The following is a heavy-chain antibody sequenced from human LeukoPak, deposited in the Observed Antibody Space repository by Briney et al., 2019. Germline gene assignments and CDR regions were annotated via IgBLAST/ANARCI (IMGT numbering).Heavy chain of an antibody. CDR2: ISWDGGST. Sequence: GGSLRLSCAASGFTFDDYAMHWVRQAPGKGLEWVSLISWDGGSTYYADSVKGRFTIARDNSRHTLYLQMNSLGAEDTALYYCAKDKEYSGFGPILSGYYYGMDVWGKGTTVTVSS. CDR3: AKDKEYSGFGPILSGYYYGMDV. V-gene: IGHV3-43D*04. CDR1: GFTFDDYA. D-gene: IGHD5-12*01. J-gene: IGHJ6*04.